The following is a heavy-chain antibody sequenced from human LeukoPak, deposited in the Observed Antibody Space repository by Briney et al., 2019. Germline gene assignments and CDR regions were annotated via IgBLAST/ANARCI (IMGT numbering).Heavy chain of an antibody. V-gene: IGHV3-30-3*01. Sequence: PGRSLRLSCAASGFTFSSYAMHWVRQAPGKGLEWVAVISYDGSKKYYADSMKGRFTISRDNSKNTLYLQMNSLRAEDAAVYYCARAYSSGWYGDFDYWGQGTLVTVSS. CDR3: ARAYSSGWYGDFDY. CDR1: GFTFSSYA. J-gene: IGHJ4*02. D-gene: IGHD6-19*01. CDR2: ISYDGSKK.